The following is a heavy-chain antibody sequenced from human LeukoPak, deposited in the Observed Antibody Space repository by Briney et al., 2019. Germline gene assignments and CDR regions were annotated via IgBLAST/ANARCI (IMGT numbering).Heavy chain of an antibody. J-gene: IGHJ4*02. CDR1: GFTFSSYW. CDR3: AEAASVRGVSY. D-gene: IGHD3-10*01. CDR2: NNGDGSTT. V-gene: IGHV3-74*01. Sequence: GGSLRLSCAASGFTFSSYWMHCVRQAPGKGPLWVSHNNGDGSTTNYADSVKGRFTISRDNAKNTLYLQMNSLRAEDTAVYYCAEAASVRGVSYWGQGTLVTVSS.